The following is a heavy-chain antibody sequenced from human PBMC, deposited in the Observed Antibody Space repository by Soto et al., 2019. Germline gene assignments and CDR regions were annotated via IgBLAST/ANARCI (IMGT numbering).Heavy chain of an antibody. Sequence: PGGSLRLSCAASGFSFDDYAMHWVRQAPGKGLEWVSGISWNSGSIGYADSVKGRFTISRDNAKNSLYLQMNSLRADDTALYYCAKVGAVAEVAEYFQRSGQGTLVTVSS. J-gene: IGHJ1*01. V-gene: IGHV3-9*01. CDR3: AKVGAVAEVAEYFQR. D-gene: IGHD6-19*01. CDR1: GFSFDDYA. CDR2: ISWNSGSI.